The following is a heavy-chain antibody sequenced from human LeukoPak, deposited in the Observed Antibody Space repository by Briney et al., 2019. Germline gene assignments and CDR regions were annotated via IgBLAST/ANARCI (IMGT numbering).Heavy chain of an antibody. D-gene: IGHD4-17*01. J-gene: IGHJ3*02. Sequence: SVKVSCKASGGTFSSYAISWVRQAPGQGLEWMGRIIPILGIANYAQKFQGRVTITADKSTSTAYMELSSLRSEDTAVYYCARDPPHYGDYVPAFDIWGQGTMVTVSS. V-gene: IGHV1-69*04. CDR3: ARDPPHYGDYVPAFDI. CDR1: GGTFSSYA. CDR2: IIPILGIA.